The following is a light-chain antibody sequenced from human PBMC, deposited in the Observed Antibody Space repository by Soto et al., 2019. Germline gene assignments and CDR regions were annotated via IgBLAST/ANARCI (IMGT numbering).Light chain of an antibody. CDR2: DTS. Sequence: EVGMSQSPATLSVSQGEGATLSCRASQGIGDTLAWYQHKPGQTPRLLIYDTSTRATGVPTRFSGSRSGAEFTLTISSLQSEDFAVYYCQQYNNWPWTCGQGTKVDI. V-gene: IGKV3-15*01. J-gene: IGKJ1*01. CDR3: QQYNNWPWT. CDR1: QGIGDT.